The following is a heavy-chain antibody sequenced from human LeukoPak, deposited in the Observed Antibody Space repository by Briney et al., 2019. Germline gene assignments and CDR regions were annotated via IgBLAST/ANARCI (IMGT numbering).Heavy chain of an antibody. Sequence: PGGTLGLSGAASGFTFSGYAMNWARRAPGRGLRGVSAISGSGGSTYYADSVKGRFTISRDNSKNTLYLQMNSLRAEDTAVYYCAKPARTDYTDYWGQGTLVTVSS. D-gene: IGHD1-14*01. V-gene: IGHV3-23*01. CDR3: AKPARTDYTDY. CDR1: GFTFSGYA. CDR2: ISGSGGST. J-gene: IGHJ4*02.